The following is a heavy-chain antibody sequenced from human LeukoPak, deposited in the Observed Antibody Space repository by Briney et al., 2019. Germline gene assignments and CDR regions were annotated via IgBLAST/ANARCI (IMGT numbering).Heavy chain of an antibody. CDR2: IYSGGST. CDR3: ARVIVATNTFDAFDI. D-gene: IGHD5-12*01. Sequence: GGSLRLSCAASGFTVSSNYMSWVRQAPGKGLEWASVIYSGGSTYYADSVKGRFTISRDNSKNTLYLQMNSLRAEDTAVYYCARVIVATNTFDAFDIWGQGTMVTVSS. CDR1: GFTVSSNY. V-gene: IGHV3-53*01. J-gene: IGHJ3*02.